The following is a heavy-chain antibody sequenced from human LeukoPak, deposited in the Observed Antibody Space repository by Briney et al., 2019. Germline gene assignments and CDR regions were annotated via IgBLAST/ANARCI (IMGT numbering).Heavy chain of an antibody. CDR1: GGSFSGSY. J-gene: IGHJ4*02. CDR3: ARGPMIVVVITTYFDY. D-gene: IGHD3-22*01. V-gene: IGHV4-34*01. CDR2: INHSGST. Sequence: SETLSLTCAVYGGSFSGSYWSWIRQPPGKGLEWIGEINHSGSTNYNPSLKSRVTISVDTSKNQFSLKLSSVTAADTAVYYCARGPMIVVVITTYFDYWGQGTLVTVSS.